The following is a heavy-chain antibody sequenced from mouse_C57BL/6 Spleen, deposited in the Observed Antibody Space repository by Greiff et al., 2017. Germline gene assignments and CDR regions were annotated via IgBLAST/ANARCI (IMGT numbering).Heavy chain of an antibody. D-gene: IGHD2-4*01. CDR1: GFTFSDYY. J-gene: IGHJ2*01. Sequence: EVQRVESEGGLVQPGSSMKLSCTASGFTFSDYYMAWVRQVPEKGLEWVAIINYDGSSTTSLDTCKSRFIISRDNAKIILYLQTISVKAYDTATYYCARDDDYPDYWGQGTTLTVSS. CDR3: ARDDDYPDY. CDR2: INYDGSST. V-gene: IGHV5-16*01.